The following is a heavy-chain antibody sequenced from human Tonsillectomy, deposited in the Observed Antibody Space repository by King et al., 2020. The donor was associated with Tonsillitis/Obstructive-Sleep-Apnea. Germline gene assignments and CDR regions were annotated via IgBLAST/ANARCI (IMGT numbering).Heavy chain of an antibody. Sequence: VQLQQWGAGLLKPSETLSLTCAVYGGSFSGYYWSWIRQPPGKGLEWIGEINHSGSTNYNPSLKSRVTISVDTSKNQFSLKLSSVTAADTAVYYCARTGYRGSGWYAGLPHFDYWGQGTLVTVSS. CDR1: GGSFSGYY. V-gene: IGHV4-34*01. D-gene: IGHD6-19*01. CDR3: ARTGYRGSGWYAGLPHFDY. J-gene: IGHJ4*02. CDR2: INHSGST.